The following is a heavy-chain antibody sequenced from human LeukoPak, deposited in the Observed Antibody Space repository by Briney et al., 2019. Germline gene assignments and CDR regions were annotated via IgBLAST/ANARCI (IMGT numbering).Heavy chain of an antibody. D-gene: IGHD6-13*01. CDR2: INPNGGGT. Sequence: ASVTVSCKASGYTFTDYYIHWVRQAPGQGLEWMGWINPNGGGTNYAQKFQGRVTMTRDTSISTAYMELSRLRSDDTAVYYCARPLLQYSSNWYAFDFWGQGTLVTVSS. CDR3: ARPLLQYSSNWYAFDF. CDR1: GYTFTDYY. V-gene: IGHV1-2*02. J-gene: IGHJ4*02.